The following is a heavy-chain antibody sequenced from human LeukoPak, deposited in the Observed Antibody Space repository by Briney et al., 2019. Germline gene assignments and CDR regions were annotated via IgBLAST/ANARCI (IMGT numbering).Heavy chain of an antibody. Sequence: GGSLRLSCAASGFTFSSSWMSWVRQGPGKGLEWVANIQPDGSEKNYVDSVKGRFTISRDNAKNTLYLHMNSLRAEDTAVYYCTANFNYWGQGTLVTVSS. CDR3: TANFNY. CDR1: GFTFSSSW. V-gene: IGHV3-7*01. J-gene: IGHJ4*02. CDR2: IQPDGSEK.